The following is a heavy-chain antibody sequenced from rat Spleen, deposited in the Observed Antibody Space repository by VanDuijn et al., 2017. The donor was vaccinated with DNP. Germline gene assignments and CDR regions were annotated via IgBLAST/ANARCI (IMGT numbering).Heavy chain of an antibody. CDR1: GITFSDHN. CDR2: ISPSGGST. CDR3: ATYYDGTYYY. J-gene: IGHJ2*01. Sequence: EVQLVESGGGLVQPGRSLKLSCAVSGITFSDHNMAWVRQAPTKGLEWVATISPSGGSTYYRDSVKGRFTISRDNAKSTLYLQMDSLRSEDTATYYCATYYDGTYYYWGQGVMVTVSS. V-gene: IGHV5-19*01. D-gene: IGHD1-12*02.